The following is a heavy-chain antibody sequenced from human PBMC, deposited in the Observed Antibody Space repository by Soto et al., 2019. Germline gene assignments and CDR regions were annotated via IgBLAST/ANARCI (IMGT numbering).Heavy chain of an antibody. Sequence: ASVKVSCKASGYTFTSYGISWVRQAPGQGLEWMGWISAYNGNTNYAQKLQGRVTMTTDTSTSTAYMELRSLRSDDTAVYYCARDSNFEGPIVVVVAARNNGMDVWGQGTTVTVSS. J-gene: IGHJ6*02. CDR3: ARDSNFEGPIVVVVAARNNGMDV. CDR2: ISAYNGNT. D-gene: IGHD2-15*01. V-gene: IGHV1-18*01. CDR1: GYTFTSYG.